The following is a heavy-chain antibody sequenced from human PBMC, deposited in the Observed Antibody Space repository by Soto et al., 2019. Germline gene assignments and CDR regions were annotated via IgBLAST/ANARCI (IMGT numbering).Heavy chain of an antibody. V-gene: IGHV4-59*11. CDR2: IHYTGST. D-gene: IGHD1-26*01. Sequence: PSETLSLTCTVSGGPISGHYLSWVRQPLGKGLEWIGCIHYTGSTDYNPSLKSRVTISVDTSNNQFSLNLISVTAADTAVYYCARYTGSYYSYWGQGTLVTVSS. CDR1: GGPISGHY. CDR3: ARYTGSYYSY. J-gene: IGHJ4*02.